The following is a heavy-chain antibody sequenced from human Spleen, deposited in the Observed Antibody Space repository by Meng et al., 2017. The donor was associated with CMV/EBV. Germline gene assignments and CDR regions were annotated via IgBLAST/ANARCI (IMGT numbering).Heavy chain of an antibody. CDR1: YY. Sequence: YYMSWIRQAPGKGLEWVSYISSSGSTIYYADSVKGRFTISRDNAKNSLYLQMNSLRAEDTAVYYCARGQGCSSTSCYPDAAAFDIWGQGTMVTVSS. D-gene: IGHD2-2*01. V-gene: IGHV3-11*01. J-gene: IGHJ3*02. CDR2: ISSSGSTI. CDR3: ARGQGCSSTSCYPDAAAFDI.